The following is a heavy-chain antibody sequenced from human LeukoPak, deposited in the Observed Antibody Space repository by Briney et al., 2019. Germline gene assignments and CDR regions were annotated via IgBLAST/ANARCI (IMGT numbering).Heavy chain of an antibody. CDR1: GFTFSTSA. CDR2: INQGATHI. J-gene: IGHJ5*02. CDR3: ARGERGGKHWFDP. V-gene: IGHV3-21*04. Sequence: GGSLRLSCAASGFTFSTSATNWVRQAPGKGLEWVSSINQGATHIYYADSVRGRFTISRDNAKNSLYLQMSSLRSEDTAVYYCARGERGGKHWFDPWGQGTLVTVSS. D-gene: IGHD1-26*01.